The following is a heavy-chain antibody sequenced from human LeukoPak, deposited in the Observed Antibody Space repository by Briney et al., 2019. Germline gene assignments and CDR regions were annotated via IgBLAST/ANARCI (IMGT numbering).Heavy chain of an antibody. CDR3: ARARENSSSSGAGPLLYYGRDV. CDR1: GGTFSSYA. J-gene: IGHJ6*04. D-gene: IGHD6-6*01. Sequence: GASVKVSCKASGGTFSSYAISWVRQAPGQGLEWMGRIIPILGIANYAQKFQGRVTITADKSTSTAYMELSGLRSEDTAVYYCARARENSSSSGAGPLLYYGRDVGGKGTRVTVSS. V-gene: IGHV1-69*04. CDR2: IIPILGIA.